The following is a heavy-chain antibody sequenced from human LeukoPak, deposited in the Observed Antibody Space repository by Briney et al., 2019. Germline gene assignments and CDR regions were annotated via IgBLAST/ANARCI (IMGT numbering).Heavy chain of an antibody. CDR3: AKLPGRGSYYYGMDV. CDR2: ISGSGGSK. J-gene: IGHJ6*02. CDR1: GFTFSSYA. D-gene: IGHD1-26*01. Sequence: GGSLRLSCAASGFTFSSYAMSWVRQAPGKGLEWVSAISGSGGSKYYADSVKGRFTISRDNSKNTLYLQMNSLRAEDTAVYYCAKLPGRGSYYYGMDVWGQGTTVTVSS. V-gene: IGHV3-23*01.